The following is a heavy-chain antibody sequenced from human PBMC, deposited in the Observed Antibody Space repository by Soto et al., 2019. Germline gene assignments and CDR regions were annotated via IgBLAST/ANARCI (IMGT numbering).Heavy chain of an antibody. CDR3: ARAPAARRFDY. CDR2: IYHSGST. CDR1: GGSISSGGYS. D-gene: IGHD2-2*01. Sequence: PSETLSLTCAVSGGSISSGGYSWSWIRQPPGKGLEWIGYIYHSGSTYYNPSLKSRVTISVDRSKNQFSLKLSSVTAADTAVYYCARAPAARRFDYWGQGTLVTVSS. J-gene: IGHJ4*02. V-gene: IGHV4-30-2*01.